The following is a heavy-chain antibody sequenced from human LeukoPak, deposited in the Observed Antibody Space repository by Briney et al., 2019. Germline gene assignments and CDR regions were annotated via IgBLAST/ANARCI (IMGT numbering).Heavy chain of an antibody. V-gene: IGHV4-59*08. CDR3: ARVRGVNYLDHSSGMDV. D-gene: IGHD3-10*01. Sequence: SETLSLTCTVSGGSISSYYWSWIRQPPGKGPEWIGYIYYSGSTNYNPSLKSRVTISVDTSKNQFSLKLSSVTAADTAVYYCARVRGVNYLDHSSGMDVWGQGTTVTVSS. CDR2: IYYSGST. CDR1: GGSISSYY. J-gene: IGHJ6*02.